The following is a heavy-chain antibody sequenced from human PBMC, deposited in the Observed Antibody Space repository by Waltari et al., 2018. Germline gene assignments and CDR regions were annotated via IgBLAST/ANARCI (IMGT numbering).Heavy chain of an antibody. Sequence: QVQLQESGPGLLKPSETLSLTCAVSGFSITSAYYWGWVRQPPGKALAWIGGTYHNGITYYNPALKRRVTISVDTSKNQVFLKLISVAAADTAVYFCANRRGTRGAFDDWGQGTMVTVSS. J-gene: IGHJ3*01. CDR3: ANRRGTRGAFDD. D-gene: IGHD2-2*01. CDR1: GFSITSAYY. V-gene: IGHV4-38-2*01. CDR2: TYHNGIT.